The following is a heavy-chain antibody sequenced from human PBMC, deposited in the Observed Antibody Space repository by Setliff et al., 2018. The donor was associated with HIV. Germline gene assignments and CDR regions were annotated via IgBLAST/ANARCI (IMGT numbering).Heavy chain of an antibody. D-gene: IGHD1-26*01. J-gene: IGHJ3*02. Sequence: SETLSLTCAVYGGSFSGYYWSWIRQPQGKGLEWIGEINHRGSTNYNPSLKSRVTISVDTSKNQFSLKLSSVTAADTAVYYCARRPRIVGVRKNAFDIWGQGTMVTVSS. CDR3: ARRPRIVGVRKNAFDI. V-gene: IGHV4-34*01. CDR1: GGSFSGYY. CDR2: INHRGST.